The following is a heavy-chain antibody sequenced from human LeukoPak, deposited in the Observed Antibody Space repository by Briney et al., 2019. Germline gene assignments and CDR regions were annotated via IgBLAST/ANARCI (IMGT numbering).Heavy chain of an antibody. Sequence: SETLSLTCTVSGDSISSFYWSWIRQPAGKGLEWIGRIYSSGSTNYNPSLESRVTMSVDTSKNQLSLKLSSVTAADTAVYYCARDWIAAPEYYMDVWGKGTTVTVSS. CDR2: IYSSGST. J-gene: IGHJ6*03. V-gene: IGHV4-4*07. CDR1: GDSISSFY. CDR3: ARDWIAAPEYYMDV. D-gene: IGHD6-25*01.